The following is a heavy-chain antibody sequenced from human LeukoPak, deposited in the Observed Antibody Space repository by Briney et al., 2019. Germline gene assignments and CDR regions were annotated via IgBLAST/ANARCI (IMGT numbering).Heavy chain of an antibody. Sequence: GGSLRLSCAASGFTFSSSAMSWVRQAPGKGLEWVSSISGSGGSTYYADSVKGRFTISRDNSKNSLYLQMNSLRAEDTAVYYCARVSDGLLDYWGQGTLVTVSS. CDR2: ISGSGGST. J-gene: IGHJ4*02. CDR3: ARVSDGLLDY. V-gene: IGHV3-23*01. D-gene: IGHD5-12*01. CDR1: GFTFSSSA.